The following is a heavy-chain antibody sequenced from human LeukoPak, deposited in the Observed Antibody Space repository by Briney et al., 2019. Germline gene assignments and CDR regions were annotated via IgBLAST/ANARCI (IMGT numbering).Heavy chain of an antibody. J-gene: IGHJ4*02. CDR3: ARQGEQQLVPNLDY. Sequence: PETLSLTCTVSGGSISSSSYYWGWIRQPPGKGLEWIGSIYYSGSTYYNPSLKSRVTISVDTSKNQFSLKLSSVTAADTAVYYCARQGEQQLVPNLDYWGQGTLVTVSS. CDR2: IYYSGST. V-gene: IGHV4-39*01. D-gene: IGHD6-13*01. CDR1: GGSISSSSYY.